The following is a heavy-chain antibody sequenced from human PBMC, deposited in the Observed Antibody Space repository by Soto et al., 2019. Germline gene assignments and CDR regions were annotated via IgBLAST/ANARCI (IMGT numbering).Heavy chain of an antibody. CDR2: ISAYNGNT. Sequence: GAAGKVTPSPSGGSCPMYGIRWVRQAPGQGLEWMGWISAYNGNTNYAQKLQGRVTMTTDTSTSTAYMELRSLRSDDTAVYYCARDGKFDPWGQGTLVTVSS. CDR1: GGSCPMYG. V-gene: IGHV1-18*01. J-gene: IGHJ5*02. CDR3: ARDGKFDP.